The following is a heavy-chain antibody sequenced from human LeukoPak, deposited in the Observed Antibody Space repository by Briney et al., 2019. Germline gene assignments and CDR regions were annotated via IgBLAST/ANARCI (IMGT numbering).Heavy chain of an antibody. CDR3: ARAGYYDSSGYTNFDY. J-gene: IGHJ4*02. CDR2: ISAYNGNT. CDR1: GYTFTSYG. Sequence: ASVKVSCKASGYTFTSYGISWVRQAPGQGLEWMGWISAYNGNTNYAQKLQGRVTMTTDTSTGTAYMELRSLRSDDTAVYYCARAGYYDSSGYTNFDYWGRGTLVTVSS. D-gene: IGHD3-22*01. V-gene: IGHV1-18*01.